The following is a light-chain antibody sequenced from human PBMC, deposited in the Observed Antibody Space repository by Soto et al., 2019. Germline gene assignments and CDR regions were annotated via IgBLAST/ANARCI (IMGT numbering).Light chain of an antibody. Sequence: QSVLTQPASVSGSPGQSITISCTGTSSDVGSYNLVSWYQQHPGKAPKLMIYEGSKRPSGVSNRFSGSKSGNTASLTISGLQAEDEADYYCCSYAGSSTFFNWVFGGGIKLTVL. CDR2: EGS. J-gene: IGLJ3*02. V-gene: IGLV2-23*03. CDR1: SSDVGSYNL. CDR3: CSYAGSSTFFNWV.